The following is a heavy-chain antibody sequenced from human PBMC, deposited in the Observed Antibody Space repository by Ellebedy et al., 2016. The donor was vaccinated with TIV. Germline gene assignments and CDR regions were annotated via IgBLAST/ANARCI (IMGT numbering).Heavy chain of an antibody. V-gene: IGHV4-61*10. Sequence: SETLSLXXTVSGGSISSGNYYWSWIRQPAGKGLEWIGEIDHSGSTNSNPSLKSRVTISVDTSKNQFSLKLSSVTAADTAVYYCARRGYGSGRYNWFDPWGQGTLVTVSS. CDR3: ARRGYGSGRYNWFDP. CDR2: IDHSGST. CDR1: GGSISSGNYY. D-gene: IGHD3-10*01. J-gene: IGHJ5*02.